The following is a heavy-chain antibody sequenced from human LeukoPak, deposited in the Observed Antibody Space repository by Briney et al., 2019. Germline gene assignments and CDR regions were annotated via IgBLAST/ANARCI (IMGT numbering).Heavy chain of an antibody. Sequence: PGGSLRLSCAASGFTFSDYYMSWIRQAPGKGLEWVSYNSSSSSYTNYADSVKGRFTISRDNAKNSLYLQMNSLRAEDTAVYYCARDGAWDIVVPPYYYGMDVWGKGTTVTVSS. J-gene: IGHJ6*04. V-gene: IGHV3-11*06. CDR1: GFTFSDYY. D-gene: IGHD2-15*01. CDR3: ARDGAWDIVVPPYYYGMDV. CDR2: NSSSSSYT.